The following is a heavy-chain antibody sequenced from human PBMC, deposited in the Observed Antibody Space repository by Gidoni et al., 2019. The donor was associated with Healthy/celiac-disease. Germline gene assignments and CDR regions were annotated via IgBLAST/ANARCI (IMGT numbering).Heavy chain of an antibody. Sequence: QVQLQESGPGLVKPSQTLSLTCTVPGGSISSGSYYWSWIRQPAGKGLEWIGRIYTSGSTNYNPSLKSRVTISVDTSKNQFSLKLSSVTAADTAVYYCARGGAAAVPFDYWGQGTLVTVSS. CDR2: IYTSGST. D-gene: IGHD6-13*01. CDR1: GGSISSGSYY. V-gene: IGHV4-61*02. CDR3: ARGGAAAVPFDY. J-gene: IGHJ4*02.